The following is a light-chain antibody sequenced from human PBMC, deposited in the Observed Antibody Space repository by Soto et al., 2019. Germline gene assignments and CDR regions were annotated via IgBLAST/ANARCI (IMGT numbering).Light chain of an antibody. Sequence: QSVLTQPASVSGSPGQSTTISCTGTSSDVGHPYNYVSWYQQYPGKAPKLLIFKVNNRPSGISGRFSGSKSGNTASLTISGLQAEDEGDYYCMSFVESTSTHWVLGGGTKLTVL. CDR2: KVN. J-gene: IGLJ3*02. V-gene: IGLV2-14*01. CDR1: SSDVGHPYNY. CDR3: MSFVESTSTHWV.